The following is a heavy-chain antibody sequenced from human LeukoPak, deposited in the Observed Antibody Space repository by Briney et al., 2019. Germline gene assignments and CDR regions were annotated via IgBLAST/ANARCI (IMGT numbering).Heavy chain of an antibody. J-gene: IGHJ6*03. CDR3: ARDCEFCDLLFYMNV. D-gene: IGHD3-16*01. CDR1: GGSISSTGYY. V-gene: IGHV4-61*09. Sequence: PSDTLSLTCTVSGGSISSTGYYWTWIRQPAGKGLEWIGHIDNSGSTNCNPSLKSRVTISVDTSKNQFSLNLTSVTAADTAVYYCARDCEFCDLLFYMNVWGKGTTVTVSS. CDR2: IDNSGST.